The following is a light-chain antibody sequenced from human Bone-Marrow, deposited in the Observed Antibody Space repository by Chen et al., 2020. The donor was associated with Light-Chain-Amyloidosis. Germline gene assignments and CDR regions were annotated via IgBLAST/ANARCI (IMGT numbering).Light chain of an antibody. CDR2: DDS. CDR3: QVWDRSRDRPV. V-gene: IGLV3-21*02. Sequence: SYVLTQPSSASVAPGQTATIACGGNNIGSTSVHWYQQTPGQAPLPVVYDDSERPSGIPERLSGSNSGNTATLTISRVEAGDEADYYCQVWDRSRDRPVFGGGTKLTVL. J-gene: IGLJ3*02. CDR1: NIGSTS.